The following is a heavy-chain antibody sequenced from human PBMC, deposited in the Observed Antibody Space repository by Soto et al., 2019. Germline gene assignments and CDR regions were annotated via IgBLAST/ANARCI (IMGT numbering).Heavy chain of an antibody. Sequence: QVQLVQSGAEEKKPGASVKVSCKASGYTFTSYAMHWVRQAPGQRLEWMGWINAGNGNTKYSQKFQGRVTITRDTSASTAYLELSSLRSEDTAVYYCARDGAPYESWFDPWGQGTLVTVSS. CDR3: ARDGAPYESWFDP. CDR2: INAGNGNT. V-gene: IGHV1-3*05. J-gene: IGHJ5*02. D-gene: IGHD3-16*01. CDR1: GYTFTSYA.